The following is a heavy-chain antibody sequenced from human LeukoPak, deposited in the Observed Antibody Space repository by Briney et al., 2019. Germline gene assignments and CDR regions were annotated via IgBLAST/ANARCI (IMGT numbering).Heavy chain of an antibody. Sequence: GGSLRLSCAASGFTFRSYSMNWVRQAPGKGLEWVSYISSSSTIYYADSVKGRFTISRDNAKNSLYLQMNSLRAEDTAVYYCAGGRRLRLGELSPWIDYWGQGTLVTVSS. J-gene: IGHJ4*02. CDR1: GFTFRSYS. V-gene: IGHV3-48*01. CDR3: AGGRRLRLGELSPWIDY. CDR2: ISSSSTI. D-gene: IGHD3-16*02.